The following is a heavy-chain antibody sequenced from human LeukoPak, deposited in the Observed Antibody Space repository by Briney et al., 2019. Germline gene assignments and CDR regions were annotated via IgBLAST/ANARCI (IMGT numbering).Heavy chain of an antibody. D-gene: IGHD3-9*01. V-gene: IGHV1-69*05. J-gene: IGHJ4*02. CDR2: IIPIFGTA. CDR3: ARGYYDILTGYYLFDY. CDR1: GGTFTSYA. Sequence: SVKVSCKASGGTFTSYAISWVRQAPGQGLEWRGRIIPIFGTANYAQKFQGRVTITTDESTSTAYMELSSLRSEDTAVYYCARGYYDILTGYYLFDYWGQGTLVTVSS.